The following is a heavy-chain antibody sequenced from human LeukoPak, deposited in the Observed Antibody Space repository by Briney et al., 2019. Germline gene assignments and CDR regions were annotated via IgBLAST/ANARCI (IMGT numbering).Heavy chain of an antibody. V-gene: IGHV3-20*04. CDR2: INWNGGST. J-gene: IGHJ3*02. Sequence: GGSLRLSCAASGFTLDDYGMSWVRQAPGKGLEWVSGINWNGGSTGYADSVKGRFTISRDNAKNSLYLQMNSLRAEDTALYYCAKDLGIVGATDYTPTDAFDIWGQGTLVAVSS. CDR3: AKDLGIVGATDYTPTDAFDI. CDR1: GFTLDDYG. D-gene: IGHD1-26*01.